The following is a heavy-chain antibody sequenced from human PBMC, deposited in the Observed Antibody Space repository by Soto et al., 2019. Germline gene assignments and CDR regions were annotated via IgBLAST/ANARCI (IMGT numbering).Heavy chain of an antibody. CDR1: GYTFTSYG. CDR3: ARDFRGTNWFDP. Sequence: ASVKVSCKASGYTFTSYGISWVRQAPGQGLEWMGWISAYNGNTNYAQRLQGRVTMTTDTSTSTAYMEMRSLRSDDTAVYYCARDFRGTNWFDPWGQGTLVTVSS. V-gene: IGHV1-18*01. CDR2: ISAYNGNT. J-gene: IGHJ5*02.